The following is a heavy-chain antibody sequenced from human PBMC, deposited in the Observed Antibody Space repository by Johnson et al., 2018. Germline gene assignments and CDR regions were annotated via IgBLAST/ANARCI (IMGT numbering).Heavy chain of an antibody. Sequence: VQLVESGGCLVKPGRSXRLSCTASGFTFGDYAMRWFRQAPGKGLAWVGFVRRTAYGGTTEYSSSVKGRLTISSDDSKSIAYLQMNSLKTEDTAVYYCTRDRIVGATSGYFQHWGQGTLVTVSS. J-gene: IGHJ1*01. CDR1: GFTFGDYA. CDR3: TRDRIVGATSGYFQH. V-gene: IGHV3-49*05. CDR2: VRRTAYGGTT. D-gene: IGHD1-26*01.